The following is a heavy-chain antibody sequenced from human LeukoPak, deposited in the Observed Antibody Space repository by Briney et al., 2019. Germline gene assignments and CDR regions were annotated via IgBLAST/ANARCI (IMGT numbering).Heavy chain of an antibody. CDR3: ARRDHTGRSHAWFDP. CDR2: PSDTGTT. Sequence: KPSETLSLTCTVSGGSVSTISHFWDWVRQPPGKGLEWIVSPSDTGTTYYNPSLESRVTMSVDTSKNQFSLKLSSVTAADTAVYYCARRDHTGRSHAWFDPWGQGTLVTVSS. D-gene: IGHD1-14*01. V-gene: IGHV4-39*01. CDR1: GGSVSTISHF. J-gene: IGHJ5*02.